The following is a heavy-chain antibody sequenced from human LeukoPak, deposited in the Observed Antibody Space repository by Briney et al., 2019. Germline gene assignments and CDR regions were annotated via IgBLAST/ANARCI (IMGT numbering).Heavy chain of an antibody. J-gene: IGHJ4*02. Sequence: ASVKVSCKASGYTFTSYGISWVRQAPGQGLEWMGWISAYNGNTNYAQKLQGRVTMTTDTSTSTAYMEPRSLRSDDTAVYYCARDFPGGYYDSSGTNFDYWGQGTLVTVSS. V-gene: IGHV1-18*01. D-gene: IGHD3-22*01. CDR1: GYTFTSYG. CDR3: ARDFPGGYYDSSGTNFDY. CDR2: ISAYNGNT.